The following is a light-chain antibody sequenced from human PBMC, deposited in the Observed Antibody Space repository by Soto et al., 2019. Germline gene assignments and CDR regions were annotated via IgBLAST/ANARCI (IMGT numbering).Light chain of an antibody. CDR3: QQRSIWPLT. V-gene: IGKV3D-20*02. CDR2: GAS. Sequence: EIVLTQSPGTLSLSPGERATLSCRASQSVSSSYLAWYQQRPGQAPRLLIYGASSRATGIPDRFSGSGSGTEFTLTISSLQSEDFAVYYCQQRSIWPLTFGGGTKV. J-gene: IGKJ4*01. CDR1: QSVSSSY.